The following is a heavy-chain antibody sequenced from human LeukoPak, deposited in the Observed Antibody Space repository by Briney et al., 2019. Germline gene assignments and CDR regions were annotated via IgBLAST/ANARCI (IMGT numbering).Heavy chain of an antibody. J-gene: IGHJ4*02. Sequence: LAGGSLRLSCTASGFTSSNYAMHWGRQAPGKGLEWVAVISYDGSRKDYTDSVNGRFTISRDNSKNTLYLQMNSLRAEDTAVYYCATAPLYSSSWYFRGYFDDWGQGTLVTVSS. D-gene: IGHD6-13*01. V-gene: IGHV3-30*04. CDR3: ATAPLYSSSWYFRGYFDD. CDR2: ISYDGSRK. CDR1: GFTSSNYA.